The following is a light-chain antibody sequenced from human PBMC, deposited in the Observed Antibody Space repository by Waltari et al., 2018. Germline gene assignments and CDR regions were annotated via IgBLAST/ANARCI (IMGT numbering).Light chain of an antibody. CDR1: SPNIGAGPG. CDR2: ATD. J-gene: IGLJ3*02. CDR3: QSYDSGQWV. Sequence: QSVLTQPPSVSGAPGQRVTIPCTGSSPNIGAGPGVPWYHQFSGTAPKLLIFATDNRPSGVPDRFSGSRSGTSAYLAITGLQTDDEADYFCQSYDSGQWVFGGGTKVTVL. V-gene: IGLV1-40*01.